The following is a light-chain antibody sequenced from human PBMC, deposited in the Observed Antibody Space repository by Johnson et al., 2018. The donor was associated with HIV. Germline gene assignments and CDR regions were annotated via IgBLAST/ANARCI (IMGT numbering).Light chain of an antibody. CDR2: ENN. Sequence: QSVLTQPPSVSAAPGQKVTISCSGRSSNIGNNYVSWYQQLPGKAPKLLIYENNKRPSGIPDRFSGSKSGTSATLGITGLQTGDEADYYCGTWDSSLSAGGVFGTGTKVTVL. V-gene: IGLV1-51*02. J-gene: IGLJ1*01. CDR1: SSNIGNNY. CDR3: GTWDSSLSAGGV.